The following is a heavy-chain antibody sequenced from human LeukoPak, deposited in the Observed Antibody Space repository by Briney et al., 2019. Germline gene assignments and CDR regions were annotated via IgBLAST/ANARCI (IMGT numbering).Heavy chain of an antibody. V-gene: IGHV4-59*08. Sequence: SETLSLTCAVYGGSFSGYYWSWIRQPPGKGLEWIGYIYYSGSTNYNPSLKSRLTILVDTSKNQFSLKLSSVTAADTAVYYCARSGPGWYFDLWGRGTLVTVSS. CDR1: GGSFSGYY. J-gene: IGHJ2*01. CDR3: ARSGPGWYFDL. CDR2: IYYSGST. D-gene: IGHD3-10*01.